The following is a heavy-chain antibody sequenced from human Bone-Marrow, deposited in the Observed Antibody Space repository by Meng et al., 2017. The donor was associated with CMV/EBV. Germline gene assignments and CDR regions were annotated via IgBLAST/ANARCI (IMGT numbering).Heavy chain of an antibody. CDR1: GYTFSGYY. CDR2: INPNSGGT. J-gene: IGHJ4*01. V-gene: IGHV1-2*02. D-gene: IGHD3-22*01. Sequence: ASVKVSCKASGYTFSGYYIHWVRQAPGQGLEWMGWINPNSGGTNYAQKFQGRVTMTRDTSISTAYMELSRLRSDDTAVYYCARLTTIVYYSCDYWGQGTLVTVSS. CDR3: ARLTTIVYYSCDY.